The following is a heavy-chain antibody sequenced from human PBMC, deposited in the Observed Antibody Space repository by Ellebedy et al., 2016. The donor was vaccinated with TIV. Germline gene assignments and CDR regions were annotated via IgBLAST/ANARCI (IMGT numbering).Heavy chain of an antibody. CDR1: GGSVSSTRYY. Sequence: MPSETLSLTCSVSGGSVSSTRYYWAWIRQPPGKGLEYIGSVYFSGSPYYNPSFKSRVTLSADTSKTQCSLNLRTVTAADTAVYYCARTDPWQPIDDWGQGILVSVSS. CDR2: VYFSGSP. D-gene: IGHD2-21*02. V-gene: IGHV4-39*01. J-gene: IGHJ4*02. CDR3: ARTDPWQPIDD.